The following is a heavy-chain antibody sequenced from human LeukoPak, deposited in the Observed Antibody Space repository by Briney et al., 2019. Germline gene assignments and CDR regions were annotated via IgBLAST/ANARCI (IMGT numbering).Heavy chain of an antibody. CDR1: GYTFTSYY. V-gene: IGHV1-8*01. CDR2: MNPNSGNT. J-gene: IGHJ1*01. D-gene: IGHD6-25*01. CDR3: ARSGLGYFQH. Sequence: ASVKVSCKASGYTFTSYYINWVRLAPGQGLEWMGWMNPNSGNTGYAQKFQGRVTMTTDTCTGTAYMELRSLRSDDTAVYYCARSGLGYFQHWGQGTLVTVSS.